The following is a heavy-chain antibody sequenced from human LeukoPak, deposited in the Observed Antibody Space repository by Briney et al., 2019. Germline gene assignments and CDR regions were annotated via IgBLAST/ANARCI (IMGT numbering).Heavy chain of an antibody. V-gene: IGHV5-10-1*01. CDR1: GYSFTSYW. CDR3: ARLFYSHYDY. Sequence: GESLKISCKGSGYSFTSYWISWVHQMPGKGLEWMGRIDPSGSYTNYSPSFQGHVTISADKSISTAYLQWSSLKASDTAMYYCARLFYSHYDYWGQGTLVTVSS. J-gene: IGHJ4*02. D-gene: IGHD2-15*01. CDR2: IDPSGSYT.